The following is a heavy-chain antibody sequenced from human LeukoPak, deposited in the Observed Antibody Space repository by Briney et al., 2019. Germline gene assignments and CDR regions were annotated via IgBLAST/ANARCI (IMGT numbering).Heavy chain of an antibody. CDR1: GFTFSSYA. CDR2: ISGSGGST. CDR3: AKGTVTTLSGYYYYMDV. Sequence: GGSLRLSCAASGFTFSSYAMSWVRQAPGKGLEWVSAISGSGGSTYYADSVKGRFTISRDNSKNTLYLQMNSLRAEDTAVYYCAKGTVTTLSGYYYYMDVWGKGTTVTVSS. J-gene: IGHJ6*03. D-gene: IGHD4-11*01. V-gene: IGHV3-23*01.